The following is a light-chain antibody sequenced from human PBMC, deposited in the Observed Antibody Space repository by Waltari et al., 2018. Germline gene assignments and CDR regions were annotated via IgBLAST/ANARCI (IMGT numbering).Light chain of an antibody. CDR2: GAS. CDR1: QSISEY. V-gene: IGKV1-39*01. Sequence: VTITCRASQSISEYLNWYQQKPGKAPKLLIYGASSLQSGVPSRFSGSGSGTDFTLSITSLQPEDSATYYCQQSYTFGGGTKVEIK. CDR3: QQSYT. J-gene: IGKJ4*01.